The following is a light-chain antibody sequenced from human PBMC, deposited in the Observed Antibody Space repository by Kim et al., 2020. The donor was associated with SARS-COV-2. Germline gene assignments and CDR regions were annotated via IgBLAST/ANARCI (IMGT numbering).Light chain of an antibody. CDR3: QQYNTYPLT. V-gene: IGKV1-16*02. J-gene: IGKJ2*01. CDR1: QDINSY. CDR2: AAS. Sequence: SASVRDRVTISCRASQDINSYLGWFQQRPGKAPKTLIYAASSLERGVPSNFSGSGFGTDFTLTINSLQPEDFATYYCQQYNTYPLTFGQGTKLEI.